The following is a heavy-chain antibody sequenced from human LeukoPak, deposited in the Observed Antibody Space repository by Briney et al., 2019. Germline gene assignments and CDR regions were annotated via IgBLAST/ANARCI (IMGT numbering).Heavy chain of an antibody. CDR3: AREGGGPYYYDSSGYQPPGAFDI. Sequence: GGSLRLSCAASGFTFSDYYMSWIRQAPGKGLEWVSYISSSGSTIYYADSVKGRFTISRDNAKNSLYLQMNSLRAEDTAVYYCAREGGGPYYYDSSGYQPPGAFDIWGQGTMVTVSS. V-gene: IGHV3-11*04. D-gene: IGHD3-22*01. J-gene: IGHJ3*02. CDR1: GFTFSDYY. CDR2: ISSSGSTI.